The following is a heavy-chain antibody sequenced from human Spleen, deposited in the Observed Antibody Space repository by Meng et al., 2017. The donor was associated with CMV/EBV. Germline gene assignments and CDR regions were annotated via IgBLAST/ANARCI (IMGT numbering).Heavy chain of an antibody. CDR1: YA. CDR3: ARDSNTYYFDRNGYYSFPWFDP. D-gene: IGHD3-22*01. V-gene: IGHV3-23*03. Sequence: YAMSWVRQAPGKGLEWVSLIYGGGTTTYYADSVKGRFTISRDNSKNTLYLQMNSLRAEDTAVYYCARDSNTYYFDRNGYYSFPWFDPWGQGTLVTVSS. CDR2: IYGGGTTT. J-gene: IGHJ5*02.